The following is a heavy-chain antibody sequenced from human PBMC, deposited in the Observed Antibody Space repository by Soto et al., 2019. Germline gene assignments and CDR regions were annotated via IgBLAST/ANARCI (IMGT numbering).Heavy chain of an antibody. D-gene: IGHD3-16*01. CDR2: MNAKSGDT. V-gene: IGHV1-8*01. Sequence: GAPVKVSFKASWSTFSEIDINWLRQAAGQGPEWMGWMNAKSGDTFSAQRLQGKFNMTWDTSLSTAYMEVGSPTSDDAAIYYCARGNPFNYAGFDVWGQGTTVTVSS. CDR1: WSTFSEID. J-gene: IGHJ6*02. CDR3: ARGNPFNYAGFDV.